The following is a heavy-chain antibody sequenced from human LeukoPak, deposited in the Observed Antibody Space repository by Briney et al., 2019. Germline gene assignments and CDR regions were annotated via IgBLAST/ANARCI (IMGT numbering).Heavy chain of an antibody. CDR1: GFMFSSYG. CDR3: ARAFSGGSYPQAPRY. D-gene: IGHD1-26*01. J-gene: IGHJ4*02. CDR2: IWYDGSNK. V-gene: IGHV3-33*08. Sequence: GGSLRLSCAASGFMFSSYGMHWVRQAPGKGLEWVAVIWYDGSNKYYADSVKGRFTISRDNSKNTLYLQMNSLRAEDTAVYYCARAFSGGSYPQAPRYWGQGTLVTVSS.